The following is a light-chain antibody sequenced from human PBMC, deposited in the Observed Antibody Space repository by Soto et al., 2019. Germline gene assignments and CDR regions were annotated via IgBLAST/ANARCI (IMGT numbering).Light chain of an antibody. Sequence: EIVLTPSPGTLSLSPGERATLSCSASQSVRSSYLAWYQQKPGQAPRLLIYGASIRATGIPDRFGGSGSGTDFTLTISRLEPEDFAVYYCHQYGDSPLFGTGTKVDIK. CDR2: GAS. V-gene: IGKV3-20*01. J-gene: IGKJ3*01. CDR3: HQYGDSPL. CDR1: QSVRSSY.